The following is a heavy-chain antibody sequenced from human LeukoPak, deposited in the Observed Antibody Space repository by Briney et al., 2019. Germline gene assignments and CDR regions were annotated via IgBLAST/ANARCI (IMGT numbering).Heavy chain of an antibody. D-gene: IGHD3-3*01. CDR1: GGSLSSGSYY. CDR2: IYNSGGP. J-gene: IGHJ3*02. Sequence: SQTLSLTCTVSGGSLSSGSYYWSWIRQPPGEGLEWIGRIYNSGGPHYNPSLKSRVTISVDTSKNQFSLKLSSVTAADTAVYYCARERTYYDFWSGYYTASLAGDAFDIWGQGTMVTVSS. V-gene: IGHV4-61*02. CDR3: ARERTYYDFWSGYYTASLAGDAFDI.